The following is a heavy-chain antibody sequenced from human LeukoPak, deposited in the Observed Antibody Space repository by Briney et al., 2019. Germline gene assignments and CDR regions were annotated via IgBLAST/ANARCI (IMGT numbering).Heavy chain of an antibody. D-gene: IGHD1-26*01. Sequence: PGGSLRLSCAASGFTFSSYWMHWVRQALEKGLVWVPRINSDGSSTSYADSVKGRFTISRDNAKNTLYLQMNSLRAEDTAAYYCARLMSGWYFDLWGRGTLVTVSS. J-gene: IGHJ2*01. CDR2: INSDGSST. CDR1: GFTFSSYW. CDR3: ARLMSGWYFDL. V-gene: IGHV3-74*01.